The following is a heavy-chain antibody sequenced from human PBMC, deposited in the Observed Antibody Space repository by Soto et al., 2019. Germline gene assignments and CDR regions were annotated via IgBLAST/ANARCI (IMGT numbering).Heavy chain of an antibody. J-gene: IGHJ5*02. CDR2: IYHSGST. CDR3: ARVTDR. V-gene: IGHV4-30-2*01. CDR1: GGSISSGGYS. Sequence: SETLSLTCAGSGGSISSGGYSWSWIRQPPGKGLEWIGYIYHSGSTYYNPSLKSRVTISVDRSKNQFSLKLSSVTAADTAVYYCARVTDRWGQGTLVTVSS.